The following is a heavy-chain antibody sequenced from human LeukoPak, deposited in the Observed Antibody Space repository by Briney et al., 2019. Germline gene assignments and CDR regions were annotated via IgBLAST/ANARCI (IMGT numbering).Heavy chain of an antibody. J-gene: IGHJ3*02. V-gene: IGHV1-69*05. Sequence: GASVKVSCKASGGPFNTNAFSWVRQAPGPGLEWMGGIIPIFGTPTYAQKLQGRVTVTTDTSTSTAYLELRSLRSDDTAVYYCVRDQRFLPKAFDIWGQGTMVTVSS. CDR2: IIPIFGTP. D-gene: IGHD3-3*01. CDR3: VRDQRFLPKAFDI. CDR1: GGPFNTNA.